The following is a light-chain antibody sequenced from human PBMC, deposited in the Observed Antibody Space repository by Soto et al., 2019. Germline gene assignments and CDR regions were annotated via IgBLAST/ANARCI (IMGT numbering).Light chain of an antibody. V-gene: IGKV3-20*01. CDR2: GVS. Sequence: EIVLTQSPATLSLSPGQRATLSCRASQRLSASDIAWYQQKPGQAPKFLIYGVSSRATGIPDRFSGSGSGTDFTLTISRLEPEDFALYYCQQHDILPITFGQGTRLEIK. CDR1: QRLSASD. CDR3: QQHDILPIT. J-gene: IGKJ5*01.